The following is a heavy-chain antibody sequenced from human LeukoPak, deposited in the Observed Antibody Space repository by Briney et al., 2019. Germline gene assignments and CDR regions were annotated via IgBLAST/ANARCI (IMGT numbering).Heavy chain of an antibody. V-gene: IGHV4-59*08. Sequence: PSETLSLTCTVSGGSISSYYWSWIRQPPGKGLEWIGYIYYSGSTNYNPSLKSRVTILVDTSKNQFSLKLSSVTAADTAVYYCARRRGDYARLHFDYWGQGTLVTVAS. D-gene: IGHD4-17*01. CDR2: IYYSGST. J-gene: IGHJ4*02. CDR3: ARRRGDYARLHFDY. CDR1: GGSISSYY.